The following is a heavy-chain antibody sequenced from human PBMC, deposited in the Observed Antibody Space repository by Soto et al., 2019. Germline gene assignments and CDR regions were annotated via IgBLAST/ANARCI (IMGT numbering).Heavy chain of an antibody. D-gene: IGHD2-2*01. V-gene: IGHV3-33*01. Sequence: PGGSLRLSCAASGFTFSSYGMHRVRQAPGKGLEWVAVIWYDGSNKYYADPVKGRFTISRDNSKNTLYLQMNSLRAEDTAVYYWARDSTSRHLDYWGQGTLVTVSS. CDR3: ARDSTSRHLDY. CDR1: GFTFSSYG. CDR2: IWYDGSNK. J-gene: IGHJ4*02.